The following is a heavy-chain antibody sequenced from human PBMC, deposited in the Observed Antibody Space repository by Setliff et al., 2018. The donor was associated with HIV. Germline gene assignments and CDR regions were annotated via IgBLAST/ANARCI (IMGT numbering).Heavy chain of an antibody. J-gene: IGHJ6*03. Sequence: ASVKVSCKASGYTFTSSDINWVRQATGQGLEWMGWMNPNSGNTGYAQKFQGRVTMTRNTSISTAYMELSSLRSEDTAMYYCARVLRGSSGWYGYYYMDVWGKGTTVTVSS. V-gene: IGHV1-8*02. CDR3: ARVLRGSSGWYGYYYMDV. CDR1: GYTFTSSD. D-gene: IGHD6-19*01. CDR2: MNPNSGNT.